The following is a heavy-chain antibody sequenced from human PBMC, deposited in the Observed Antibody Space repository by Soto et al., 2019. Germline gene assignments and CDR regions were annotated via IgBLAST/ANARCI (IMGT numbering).Heavy chain of an antibody. V-gene: IGHV1-69*13. CDR3: ARTLDGYNFFDY. D-gene: IGHD5-12*01. Sequence: GASVKVSCKASGGTFSSYAISWVRQAPGQGLEWMGGIIPIFGTANYAQKFQGRVTITADESTSTAYMELSSLRSEDTAVYYCARTLDGYNFFDYWGQGTLVTVSS. J-gene: IGHJ4*02. CDR1: GGTFSSYA. CDR2: IIPIFGTA.